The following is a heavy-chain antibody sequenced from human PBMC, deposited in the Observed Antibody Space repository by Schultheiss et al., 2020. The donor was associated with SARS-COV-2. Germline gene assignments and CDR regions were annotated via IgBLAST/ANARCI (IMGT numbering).Heavy chain of an antibody. D-gene: IGHD3-9*01. J-gene: IGHJ6*03. CDR3: AKSPKGWLLNYYYYYYMDV. CDR2: IWYDGSNK. CDR1: GFTFSSYG. Sequence: GESLKISCAASGFTFSSYGMHWVRQAPGKGLEWVAVIWYDGSNKYYADSVKGRFTISRDNSKNTLYLQMNSLRAEDTAVYYCAKSPKGWLLNYYYYYYMDVWGKGTTVTVSS. V-gene: IGHV3-33*06.